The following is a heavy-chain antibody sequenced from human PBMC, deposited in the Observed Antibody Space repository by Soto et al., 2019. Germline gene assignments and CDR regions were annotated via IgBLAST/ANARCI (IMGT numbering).Heavy chain of an antibody. V-gene: IGHV4-4*07. CDR3: ARGQRFSDWFDP. CDR1: GGDISTYY. Sequence: QVQLQESGPGLVKPSETLSLTCTVSGGDISTYYWTWIRQPAGKGLEWIGRLYSSGSTKYNPSLRSRVTMSLDTAMNQFSLRLSSVTAADTAVYYCARGQRFSDWFDPWGQGTLVTVSS. J-gene: IGHJ5*02. D-gene: IGHD3-3*01. CDR2: LYSSGST.